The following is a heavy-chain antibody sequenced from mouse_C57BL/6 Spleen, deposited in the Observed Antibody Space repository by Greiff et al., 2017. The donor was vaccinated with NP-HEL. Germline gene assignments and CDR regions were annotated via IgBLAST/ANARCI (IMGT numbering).Heavy chain of an antibody. J-gene: IGHJ2*01. Sequence: QVQLQQSGAELVKPGASVKLSCKASGYTFTSYWMHWVKQRPGQGLEWIGMIHPNSGSTNYNEKFKSKATLTVDKSSSTAYMQLSSLTSEDSAVYYCARRGYDYNYFDYWGQGTTLTVSS. V-gene: IGHV1-64*01. CDR3: ARRGYDYNYFDY. CDR1: GYTFTSYW. D-gene: IGHD2-4*01. CDR2: IHPNSGST.